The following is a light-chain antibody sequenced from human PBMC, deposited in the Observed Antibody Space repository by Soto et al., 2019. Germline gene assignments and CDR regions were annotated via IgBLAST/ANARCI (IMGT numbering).Light chain of an antibody. J-gene: IGLJ3*02. V-gene: IGLV2-11*01. CDR2: YVT. CDR3: CSSAGGFTWV. Sequence: QSALTQPRSVSGSPGQSVTISCIGTSSDVVSWYQQHPIKAPKLIIYYVTQRPSGVPDRFSASKSGNTASLTISGLQAEDEADYYCCSSAGGFTWVFGGGTKVTVL. CDR1: SSDV.